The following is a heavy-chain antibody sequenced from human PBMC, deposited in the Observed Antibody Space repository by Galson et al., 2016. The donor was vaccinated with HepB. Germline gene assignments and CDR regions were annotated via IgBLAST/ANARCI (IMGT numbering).Heavy chain of an antibody. J-gene: IGHJ5*02. Sequence: SLRLSCAASGFSFSSYAMSWVRQAPGKGLEWVSAISGSGGDSTYYADSVKGRFTISRDNSKNMLYLQMNSLRAEDTAVYYCAKDQAQNMAVALRWFDPWGQGTLVTVSP. CDR2: ISGSGGDST. D-gene: IGHD6-19*01. CDR3: AKDQAQNMAVALRWFDP. V-gene: IGHV3-23*01. CDR1: GFSFSSYA.